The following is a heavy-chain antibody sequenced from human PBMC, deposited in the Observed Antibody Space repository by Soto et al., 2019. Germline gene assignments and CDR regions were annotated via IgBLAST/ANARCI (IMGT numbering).Heavy chain of an antibody. Sequence: QVQLVQSGAEVKKPGASVKVSCKAFGYTFTSYPMHWVRQAPGQRLERMGWINAGNGDTKYSQKFQGRVAITRDTSAITAYMELSSLRSEDTAVYYCASDWAHYDSSGPGDYWGQGPLVTVSS. D-gene: IGHD3-22*01. J-gene: IGHJ4*02. CDR3: ASDWAHYDSSGPGDY. CDR2: INAGNGDT. CDR1: GYTFTSYP. V-gene: IGHV1-3*01.